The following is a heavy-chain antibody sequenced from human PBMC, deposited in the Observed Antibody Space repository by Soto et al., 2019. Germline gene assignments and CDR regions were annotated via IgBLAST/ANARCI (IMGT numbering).Heavy chain of an antibody. Sequence: PSETLSLTCTVSGGSVSSGSYYWSCIRQPPGKGLEWIGYIYYSGSTNYNPSLKSRVTISVDTSKNQFSLKLSSVTAADTAVYYCARGLDPTSIWFDPWGQGTLVTVSS. CDR3: ARGLDPTSIWFDP. CDR2: IYYSGST. J-gene: IGHJ5*02. CDR1: GGSVSSGSYY. V-gene: IGHV4-61*01.